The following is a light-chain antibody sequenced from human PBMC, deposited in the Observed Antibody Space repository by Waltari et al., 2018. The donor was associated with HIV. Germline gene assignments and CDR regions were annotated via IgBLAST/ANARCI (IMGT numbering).Light chain of an antibody. Sequence: QAVFTQPPSLSVAPGQRVPVSFYGIASIVDTVPISWYPQIPETPPTLLIYDIHKLPSGIPDLFSGSKSATSATLTITGLQIGDEAEYACATWDTRLNHFFFGRGT. J-gene: IGLJ1*01. CDR3: ATWDTRLNHFF. CDR1: ASIVDTVP. V-gene: IGLV1-51*01. CDR2: DIH.